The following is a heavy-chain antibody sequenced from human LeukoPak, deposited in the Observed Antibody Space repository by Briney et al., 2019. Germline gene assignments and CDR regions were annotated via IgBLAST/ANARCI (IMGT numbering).Heavy chain of an antibody. V-gene: IGHV3-64*01. Sequence: GGSLRLSCAASGFTFSSDAMHWVRQAPGKGLEYVSAISNNGGSTYYANSMKGRFTISRDNSKNTLYLQMGSLRAEDMAVYYCARYQAAVGFDYWGQGTLVTVSS. CDR2: ISNNGGST. J-gene: IGHJ4*02. D-gene: IGHD6-13*01. CDR3: ARYQAAVGFDY. CDR1: GFTFSSDA.